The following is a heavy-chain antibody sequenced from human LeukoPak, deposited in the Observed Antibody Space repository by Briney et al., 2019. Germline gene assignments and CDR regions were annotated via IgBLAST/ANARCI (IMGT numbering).Heavy chain of an antibody. V-gene: IGHV3-53*05. CDR1: GFTVITND. CDR2: LYSDGNI. J-gene: IGHJ6*03. D-gene: IGHD2-8*01. CDR3: AREGVMVYATPDLHYYYYYMDV. Sequence: GGSLRLSCAASGFTVITNDMTWVRQAPGKGLEWVSVLYSDGNIKYADSVQGRFTISRDNSKNTLYLQMNSLRAEDTAVYYCAREGVMVYATPDLHYYYYYMDVWGKGTTVTVSS.